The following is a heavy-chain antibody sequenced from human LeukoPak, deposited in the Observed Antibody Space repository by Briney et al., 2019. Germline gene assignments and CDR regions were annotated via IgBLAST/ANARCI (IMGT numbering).Heavy chain of an antibody. CDR3: ARGSSDILSYFDY. J-gene: IGHJ4*02. CDR1: GGSISSGGYP. Sequence: PSETLSLTCAVSGGSISSGGYPWSWIRQPPGKGLEWIGYIYHSGSTYYNPSLKSRVTISVDRSKNQFSLKLSSVTAADTAVYYCARGSSDILSYFDYWGQGTLVTVSS. D-gene: IGHD3-9*01. CDR2: IYHSGST. V-gene: IGHV4-30-2*01.